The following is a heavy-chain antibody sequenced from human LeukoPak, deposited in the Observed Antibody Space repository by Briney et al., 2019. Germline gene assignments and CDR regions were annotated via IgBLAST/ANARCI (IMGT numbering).Heavy chain of an antibody. CDR3: ATRRFHSGSYFYYYYYMDV. D-gene: IGHD1-26*01. CDR1: GYSISNGYY. J-gene: IGHJ6*03. CDR2: IYYSGST. V-gene: IGHV4-38-2*02. Sequence: SETLSLTCTVSGYSISNGYYWGWVRQPPGKGLEWIGSIYYSGSTYYNPSLKSRVTISVDTSKNQFSLKLSSVTAADTAVYYCATRRFHSGSYFYYYYYMDVWGKGTTVTVSS.